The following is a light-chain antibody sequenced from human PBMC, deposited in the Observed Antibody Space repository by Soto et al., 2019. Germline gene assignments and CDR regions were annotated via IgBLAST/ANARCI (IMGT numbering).Light chain of an antibody. J-gene: IGKJ1*01. CDR2: AAS. CDR3: QQYGSSKT. CDR1: QSVRSNY. Sequence: EIVLTQSPGTLSLSPGERATLSCRASQSVRSNYLAWYQQKPGQAPGLLIYAASSRATGIPDRFSGSGSGTDFTLTISRLEPEDFAVYYCQQYGSSKTFGQGTKVEIK. V-gene: IGKV3-20*01.